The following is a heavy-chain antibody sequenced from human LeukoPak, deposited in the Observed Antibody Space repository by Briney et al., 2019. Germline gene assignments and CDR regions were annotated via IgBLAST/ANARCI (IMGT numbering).Heavy chain of an antibody. CDR1: GFTFSTHW. D-gene: IGHD2-2*01. Sequence: QPGGSLRLSCAASGFTFSTHWMHWVRQAPGKGLVWVSRINTDGSSTTYADSVKGRFTISRGNAKNTVYLQMNSLRAEDTAVYYCARDRGHAYFFDYWGQGALVTVSS. J-gene: IGHJ4*02. CDR3: ARDRGHAYFFDY. V-gene: IGHV3-74*01. CDR2: INTDGSST.